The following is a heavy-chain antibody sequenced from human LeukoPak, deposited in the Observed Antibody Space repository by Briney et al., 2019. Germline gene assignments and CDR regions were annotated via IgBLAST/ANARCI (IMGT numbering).Heavy chain of an antibody. CDR3: ARNLYGNYVEDY. CDR2: ISSSSRTI. CDR1: GFTFSSYS. Sequence: GGSLRLSCAASGFTFSSYSLNGGRQAPGKGLEWVSYISSSSRTIYYTDSVKGRFTISRDNAKNSLYLQMNSLRVEDTAVYYCARNLYGNYVEDYWGQGTLVTVSS. D-gene: IGHD4-11*01. V-gene: IGHV3-48*01. J-gene: IGHJ4*02.